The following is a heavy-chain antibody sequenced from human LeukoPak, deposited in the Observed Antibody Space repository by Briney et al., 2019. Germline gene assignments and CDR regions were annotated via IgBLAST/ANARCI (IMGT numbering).Heavy chain of an antibody. D-gene: IGHD6-19*01. CDR2: INHSGST. Sequence: GSLRLSCAASGFTVSSNYMSWVRQAPGKGLEWIGEINHSGSTNYNPSLKSRVTISVDTSKNQFSLKLSSVTAADTAVYYCARLDTAVAGNGYYGMDVWGQGTTVTVSS. CDR1: GFTVSSNY. J-gene: IGHJ6*02. CDR3: ARLDTAVAGNGYYGMDV. V-gene: IGHV4-34*01.